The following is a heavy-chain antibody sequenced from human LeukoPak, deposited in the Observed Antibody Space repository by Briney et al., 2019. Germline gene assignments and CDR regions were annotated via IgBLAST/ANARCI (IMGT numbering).Heavy chain of an antibody. D-gene: IGHD4-17*01. CDR3: ARVNTVTAGVLWYFDY. V-gene: IGHV4-61*01. J-gene: IGHJ4*02. CDR1: GGSVTSRTYY. Sequence: SETLSLTCTVSGGSVTSRTYYWSWIRQPPGKGLEWLGFISYSGYTKNNPSLESRITISVDTSRNQFSLKLSSVTAADTAVYYCARVNTVTAGVLWYFDYWGQGTLSPSPQ. CDR2: ISYSGYT.